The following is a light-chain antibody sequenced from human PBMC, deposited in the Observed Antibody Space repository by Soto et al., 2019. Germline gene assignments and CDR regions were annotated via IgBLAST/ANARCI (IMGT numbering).Light chain of an antibody. CDR2: DAS. V-gene: IGKV3-11*01. CDR1: QSVSSY. CDR3: QQRSNWLSLT. J-gene: IGKJ4*01. Sequence: EIVLTQSPATLSLSPGERATLSCRASQSVSSYLAWYQQKPGQAPRLLIYDASNRATVIPARFSGSGSGTDFTLTISSLEAEDFAVYYCQQRSNWLSLTFGGGTKVEIK.